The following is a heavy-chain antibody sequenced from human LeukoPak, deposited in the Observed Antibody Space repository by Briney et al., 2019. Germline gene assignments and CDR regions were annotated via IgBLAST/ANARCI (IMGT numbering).Heavy chain of an antibody. V-gene: IGHV4-59*01. J-gene: IGHJ5*02. D-gene: IGHD6-19*01. CDR3: ARYYLQWLARSTNWFDP. CDR1: GGSISSYY. CDR2: IYYSGST. Sequence: SETLSLTCTVSGGSISSYYWSWIRQPPGKGLEWIGYIYYSGSTNYNPSLKSRVTISVDTSKNQFSLKLSSVTAADTAVYYCARYYLQWLARSTNWFDPWGQGTLVTVSS.